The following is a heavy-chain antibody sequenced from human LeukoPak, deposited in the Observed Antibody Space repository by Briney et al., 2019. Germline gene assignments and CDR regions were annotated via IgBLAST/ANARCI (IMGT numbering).Heavy chain of an antibody. CDR1: GYTFTSYD. Sequence: GASVKVSCKASGYTFTSYDINWVRQATGQGLEWMGWMNPNSGNTGYAQKFQGRVTMTRNTSISTVYMELSSLRSEDTAVYHCARGRVAGTGWFDPWGQGTLVAVSS. J-gene: IGHJ5*02. D-gene: IGHD6-19*01. V-gene: IGHV1-8*01. CDR2: MNPNSGNT. CDR3: ARGRVAGTGWFDP.